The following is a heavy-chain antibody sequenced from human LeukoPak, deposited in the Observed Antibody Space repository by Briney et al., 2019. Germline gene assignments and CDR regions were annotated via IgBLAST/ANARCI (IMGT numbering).Heavy chain of an antibody. Sequence: PGRSLRLSCAASGFTFSSYAMHWVRQAPGKGLEWVAVISYDGSNKYYADSVKGRFTISRDNSKNTLYLQMNSLRAEDTAVYYCATEPYSNPILGAFDIWGQGTMVTVSS. CDR3: ATEPYSNPILGAFDI. V-gene: IGHV3-30*01. J-gene: IGHJ3*02. CDR2: ISYDGSNK. CDR1: GFTFSSYA. D-gene: IGHD4-11*01.